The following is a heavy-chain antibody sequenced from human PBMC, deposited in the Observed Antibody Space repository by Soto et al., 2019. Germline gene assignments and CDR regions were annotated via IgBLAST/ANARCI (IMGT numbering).Heavy chain of an antibody. CDR1: GFTFSSYA. CDR2: ISGTGGST. Sequence: GGSLRLSCAASGFTFSSYAMSWVRQAPGKGLEWVSTISGTGGSTYYTDSVKGRFTISRDNSKNTVYLQMNSLRAEDAAVYYCAKEMTSGYYLLDYWGQGTLVTVSS. CDR3: AKEMTSGYYLLDY. V-gene: IGHV3-23*01. D-gene: IGHD3-22*01. J-gene: IGHJ4*02.